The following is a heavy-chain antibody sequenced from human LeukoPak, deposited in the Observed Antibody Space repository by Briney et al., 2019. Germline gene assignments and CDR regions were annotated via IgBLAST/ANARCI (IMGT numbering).Heavy chain of an antibody. D-gene: IGHD3/OR15-3a*01. V-gene: IGHV3-21*01. CDR1: GFTFSSYS. CDR3: ARERPSTRRGDWGFDY. J-gene: IGHJ4*02. Sequence: GGSLRLSCAASGFTFSSYSMNWVRQAPGKGLEWVSSISSSSSYIYYADSVKGRFTISRDNAKNSLYLQMNSLRAEDTAVYYCARERPSTRRGDWGFDYWGQGTLVTVSS. CDR2: ISSSSSYI.